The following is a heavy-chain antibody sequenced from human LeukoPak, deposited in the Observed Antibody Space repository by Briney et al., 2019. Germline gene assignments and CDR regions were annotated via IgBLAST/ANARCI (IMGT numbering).Heavy chain of an antibody. V-gene: IGHV1-2*02. D-gene: IGHD2-2*01. CDR3: ARYGRCSSTSCYSIGY. CDR2: INPNSGGT. J-gene: IGHJ4*02. CDR1: GYTFTGYY. Sequence: GASVKVSCKASGYTFTGYYMHWVRQAPGQGLEWMGWINPNSGGTNYAQKFQGRVTMTRDTSISTAYMELSRLRSDDTAVYYCARYGRCSSTSCYSIGYWGQGTLVTVSS.